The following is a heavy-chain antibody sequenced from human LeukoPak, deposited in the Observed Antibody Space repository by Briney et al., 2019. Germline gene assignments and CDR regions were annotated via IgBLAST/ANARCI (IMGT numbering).Heavy chain of an antibody. V-gene: IGHV7-4-1*02. CDR1: GYTFTVYS. Sequence: GASVKVSCKASGYTFTVYSINWLRRAPGQGLEWMGWITTSTGKPTYAQGFTGRFVFSLDTSVSTTYLHINSLKAEDTAVYYCARDASMINFDYWGQGSLVTVSS. CDR2: ITTSTGKP. D-gene: IGHD3-16*01. J-gene: IGHJ4*02. CDR3: ARDASMINFDY.